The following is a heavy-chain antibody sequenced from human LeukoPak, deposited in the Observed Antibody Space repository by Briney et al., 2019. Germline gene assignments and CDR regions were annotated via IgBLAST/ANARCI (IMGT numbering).Heavy chain of an antibody. D-gene: IGHD3-22*01. V-gene: IGHV3-33*01. J-gene: IGHJ3*02. Sequence: GGSLGLSCAASGFTFSSYGMHWVRQAPGKGLEWVAVIWYDGSNKYYADSVKGRFTISRDNSKNTLYLQMNSLRAEDTAVYYCAREHTYYYDSSGYPYAFDIWGQGTMVTVSS. CDR1: GFTFSSYG. CDR2: IWYDGSNK. CDR3: AREHTYYYDSSGYPYAFDI.